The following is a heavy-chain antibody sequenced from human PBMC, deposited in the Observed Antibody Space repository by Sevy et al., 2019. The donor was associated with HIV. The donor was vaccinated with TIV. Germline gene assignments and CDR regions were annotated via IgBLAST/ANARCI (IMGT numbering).Heavy chain of an antibody. CDR3: ARGYDAGPLIY. D-gene: IGHD3-22*01. CDR2: INHSGST. CDR1: GGSFSADY. Sequence: SEALSLTCTGYGGSFSADYWTWIRQPPGKGLEWIGEINHSGSTNYNPSLKSRVTSSLDTSKNQFSLRLNSVTAADTAVFYCARGYDAGPLIYWGHGTLVTVSS. V-gene: IGHV4-34*01. J-gene: IGHJ4*01.